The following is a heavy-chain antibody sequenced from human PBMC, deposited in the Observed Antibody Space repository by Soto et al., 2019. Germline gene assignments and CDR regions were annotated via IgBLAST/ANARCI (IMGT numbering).Heavy chain of an antibody. CDR1: GFTFSSYW. V-gene: IGHV3-74*01. D-gene: IGHD3-22*01. J-gene: IGHJ4*02. CDR2: TNSDERSI. Sequence: DVQLEESGGGLVQPGGSLRLSCTASGFTFSSYWMHWVRQVPGKGLVWVARTNSDERSIAYADSVMGRFTISRDNAKNMVYLEMNSLRAEDTAVYYCAREFYYYDRSGNLGYWGQGALVTVSS. CDR3: AREFYYYDRSGNLGY.